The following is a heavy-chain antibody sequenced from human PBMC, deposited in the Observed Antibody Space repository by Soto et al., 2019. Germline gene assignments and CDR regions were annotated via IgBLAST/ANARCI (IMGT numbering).Heavy chain of an antibody. Sequence: QVQLQESGPGLVKPSQSVSLPCTVSGVSISSGDYYWSWIRQPPGKGLEWIGYIYYRGNTNYAPSLGSRLTISIDTSRNQSSLHLMSVTAADTAIYYCARYTNFSPYYHGVDVWGQGTTVTVSS. V-gene: IGHV4-30-4*01. CDR3: ARYTNFSPYYHGVDV. CDR1: GVSISSGDYY. D-gene: IGHD2-8*01. CDR2: IYYRGNT. J-gene: IGHJ6*02.